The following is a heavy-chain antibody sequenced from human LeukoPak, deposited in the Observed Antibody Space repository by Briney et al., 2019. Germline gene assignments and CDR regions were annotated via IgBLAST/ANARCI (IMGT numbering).Heavy chain of an antibody. D-gene: IGHD1-26*01. CDR1: GYSLCRGYY. CDR3: ARQAWDTLGYHPARGVCYFDL. Sequence: SETLSLTCTVSGYSLCRGYYWGWVRHPPGEGLGWIGTNYQSGSTYYNPSLKSRVTISSDTSKNKFSLKLSSVTAAATSVYDCARQAWDTLGYHPARGVCYFDLWGRGALCTVSP. V-gene: IGHV4-38-2*02. CDR2: NYQSGST. J-gene: IGHJ2*01.